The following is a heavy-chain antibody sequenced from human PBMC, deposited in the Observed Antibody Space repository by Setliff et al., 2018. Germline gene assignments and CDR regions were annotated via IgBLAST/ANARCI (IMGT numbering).Heavy chain of an antibody. CDR2: IYYIGNT. D-gene: IGHD2-2*01. CDR1: GGSISGSGHY. Sequence: PSETLSLTCTVSGGSISGSGHYWGWIRQPPGKGLEWIGSIYYIGNTYYNPSLQSRVTISVDTSTNQFSLKLSSVTAADTAVYYCARDSMAGVDYWGQGTLVTVSS. CDR3: ARDSMAGVDY. J-gene: IGHJ4*02. V-gene: IGHV4-39*02.